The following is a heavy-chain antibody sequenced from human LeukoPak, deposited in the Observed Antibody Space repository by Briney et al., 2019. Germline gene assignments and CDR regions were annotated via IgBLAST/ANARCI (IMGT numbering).Heavy chain of an antibody. J-gene: IGHJ3*02. CDR3: TIYGSGNDAFDI. D-gene: IGHD3-10*01. V-gene: IGHV1-18*01. Sequence: ASVKVSCKASGGTFSSYAISWVRQAPGQGLEWMGWISAYNGNTNYAQKLQGRVTMTRNTSISTAYMELSSLRSEDTAVYYCTIYGSGNDAFDIWGQGTMVTVSS. CDR2: ISAYNGNT. CDR1: GGTFSSYA.